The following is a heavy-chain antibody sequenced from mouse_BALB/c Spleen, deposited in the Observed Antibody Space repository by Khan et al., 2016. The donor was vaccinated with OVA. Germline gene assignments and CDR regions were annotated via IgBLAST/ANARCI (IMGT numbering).Heavy chain of an antibody. Sequence: VQLQESGPELVKPGASVRISCKASGYTFTDYYINWMKQRPGQGLEWIGWIYPGNINTKYNEKFEDKAPLTADTSSTTAYMQLSSLTSEDSAVYFCASEGYYGNYRAWFAYWGQGTLVTVSA. CDR3: ASEGYYGNYRAWFAY. CDR2: IYPGNINT. J-gene: IGHJ3*01. CDR1: GYTFTDYY. V-gene: IGHV1-84*01. D-gene: IGHD2-1*01.